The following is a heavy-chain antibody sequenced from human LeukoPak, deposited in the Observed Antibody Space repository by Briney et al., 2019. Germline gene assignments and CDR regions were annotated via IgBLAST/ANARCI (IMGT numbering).Heavy chain of an antibody. CDR3: ARSRMATILPFVD. CDR2: IYSGGST. V-gene: IGHV3-53*01. CDR1: GFTVSSNY. Sequence: PGGSLRLSCAASGFTVSSNYMSWVRQAPGKGLEWVSVIYSGGSTYYADSVKGRFTISRDNSKNTLYLQMNGLRAEDTAVYYCARSRMATILPFVDWGQGTLVTVSS. J-gene: IGHJ4*02. D-gene: IGHD5-24*01.